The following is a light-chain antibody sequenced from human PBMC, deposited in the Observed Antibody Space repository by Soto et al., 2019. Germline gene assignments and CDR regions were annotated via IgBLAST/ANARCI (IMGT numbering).Light chain of an antibody. J-gene: IGKJ3*01. V-gene: IGKV3-20*01. CDR2: GAS. CDR3: QQYATSPFT. Sequence: EIVLTQSPGTLSLSPGERATLSCRASQSVGSSYLAWYQQKPGQAPRVLVYGASSRATGIPDRFSGSGSGTDFTLTISRLEPEDFAVYYCQQYATSPFTFGPGTQLDIK. CDR1: QSVGSSY.